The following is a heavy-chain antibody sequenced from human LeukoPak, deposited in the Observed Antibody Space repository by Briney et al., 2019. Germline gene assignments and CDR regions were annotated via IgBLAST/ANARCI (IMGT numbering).Heavy chain of an antibody. D-gene: IGHD2-2*01. Sequence: PGGSLRLSCAASGFTFSSYSMNWVRQAPGKGLEWVAKINQYGTEKYYVDSVKGRFTISRDNAKNSLYLQMNSLRAEDTAVYYCAREVREVPHWGQGTLVTVSS. J-gene: IGHJ4*02. CDR3: AREVREVPH. CDR1: GFTFSSYS. V-gene: IGHV3-7*04. CDR2: INQYGTEK.